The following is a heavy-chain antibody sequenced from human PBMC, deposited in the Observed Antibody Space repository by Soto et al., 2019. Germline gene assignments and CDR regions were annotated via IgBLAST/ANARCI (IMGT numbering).Heavy chain of an antibody. J-gene: IGHJ4*02. CDR1: GFIYRNYN. CDR2: ISSNGGST. CDR3: ARADYGTFDN. Sequence: EVQLLESGGGLVQPGGSLRLSCSASGFIYRNYNMHWVRQAPGKGLEYVSGISSNGGSTFYADSVKGRFSISRDNSKNTLHLQMGSLRPEDMGTYYCARADYGTFDNLGQGTLVAVSS. V-gene: IGHV3-64*07. D-gene: IGHD4-17*01.